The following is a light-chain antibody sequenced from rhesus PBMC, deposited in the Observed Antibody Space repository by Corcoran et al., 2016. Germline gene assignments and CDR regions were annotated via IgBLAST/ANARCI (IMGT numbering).Light chain of an antibody. CDR3: QQHISHPLT. CDR2: ASS. Sequence: DIQMTQSPSSLSASVGDRVTITCRASQTISTYLAWYQQTPGKVPNLLIYASSSLERGVPSRFSGSGSGTEFTLTISSLQPEDFATYYCQQHISHPLTFGGGTKVEIK. V-gene: IGKV1-44*02. J-gene: IGKJ4*01. CDR1: QTISTY.